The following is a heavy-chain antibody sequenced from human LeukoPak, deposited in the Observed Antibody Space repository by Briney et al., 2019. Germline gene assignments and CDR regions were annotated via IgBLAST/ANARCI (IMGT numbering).Heavy chain of an antibody. CDR2: INHSGST. Sequence: SETLSLTCAVSGGSFSGYYWSWIRQPPGKGLEWIGDINHSGSTNYNPSLKSRVIIAVDTSKNQFSLKLNSVIAADTAVYYCVRRVKVSYVGWLGEDKHYYYMDVWGKGTTVIVSS. J-gene: IGHJ6*03. CDR3: VRRVKVSYVGWLGEDKHYYYMDV. V-gene: IGHV4-34*01. CDR1: GGSFSGYY. D-gene: IGHD3-10*01.